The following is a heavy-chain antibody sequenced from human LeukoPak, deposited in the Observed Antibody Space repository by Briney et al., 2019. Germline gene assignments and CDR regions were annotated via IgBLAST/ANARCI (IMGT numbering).Heavy chain of an antibody. CDR3: ARDPDYDFWSGRDGGAFDI. CDR1: GGSISSGGYY. D-gene: IGHD3-3*01. Sequence: SETLSLTCTVSGGSISSGGYYWSWIRQPPGKGLEWIGYIYHSGSTYYNPSLKSRVTISVDRSKNQFSLKLSSVTAADTAVYYCARDPDYDFWSGRDGGAFDIWGQGTMVTVSS. J-gene: IGHJ3*02. V-gene: IGHV4-30-2*01. CDR2: IYHSGST.